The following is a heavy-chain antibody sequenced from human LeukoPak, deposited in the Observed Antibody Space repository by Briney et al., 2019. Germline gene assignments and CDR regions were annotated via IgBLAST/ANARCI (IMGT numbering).Heavy chain of an antibody. CDR2: TSYGGGRT. CDR1: GFTFSSYA. V-gene: IGHV3-23*01. Sequence: GGSLRLSCAASGFTFSSYAMSWVRQAPGKGLEWVSTTSYGGGRTYYADSVKGRFTISRDNSKNTLYLQMNSLRADDTAVYYCAAEGDYWHRFDHWGQGALVTVSS. J-gene: IGHJ4*02. D-gene: IGHD4-17*01. CDR3: AAEGDYWHRFDH.